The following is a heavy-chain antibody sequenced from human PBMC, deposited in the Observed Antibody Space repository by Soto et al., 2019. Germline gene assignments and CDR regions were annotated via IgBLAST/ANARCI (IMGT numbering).Heavy chain of an antibody. V-gene: IGHV6-1*01. CDR3: ARENGYRGGLVLDY. Sequence: SQTLARTCAISGDSVSSNSAASNKIRQSPSRGLEWLGRTYYRSKWYNDYAVSVKSRITINPDTSKNQFSLQLNSVTPEDTAVYYCARENGYRGGLVLDYWGQGTLVTVSP. CDR1: GDSVSSNSAA. J-gene: IGHJ4*02. CDR2: TYYRSKWYN. D-gene: IGHD5-12*01.